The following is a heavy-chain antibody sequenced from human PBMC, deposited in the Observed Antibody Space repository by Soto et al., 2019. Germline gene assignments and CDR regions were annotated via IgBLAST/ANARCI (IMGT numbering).Heavy chain of an antibody. D-gene: IGHD6-13*01. CDR1: GGSISSNY. V-gene: IGHV4-59*01. J-gene: IGHJ4*02. Sequence: PSETLSLTYTVSGGSISSNYWTWIRQPPGKGLEWIGYVYNSGSTNYNPSLKSRVTISEDTSKSQFSLKVNSMTAADTAVYYCARYRREAVAGYTLDNWGQGILVTVPS. CDR3: ARYRREAVAGYTLDN. CDR2: VYNSGST.